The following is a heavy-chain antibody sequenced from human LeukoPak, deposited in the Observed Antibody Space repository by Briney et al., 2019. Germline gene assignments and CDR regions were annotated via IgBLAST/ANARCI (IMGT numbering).Heavy chain of an antibody. CDR3: ARSNKHEFYLWFDP. CDR2: IYYSGST. J-gene: IGHJ5*02. V-gene: IGHV4-59*08. Sequence: SETLSLTCTVSGDSVSGVYWSWIRQPPGKGLEWIGYIYYSGSTNYNPSLKSRVTISVDTSKNQFSLKLSSVTAADTAVYYCARSNKHEFYLWFDPWGQGTLVTVSS. D-gene: IGHD1/OR15-1a*01. CDR1: GDSVSGVY.